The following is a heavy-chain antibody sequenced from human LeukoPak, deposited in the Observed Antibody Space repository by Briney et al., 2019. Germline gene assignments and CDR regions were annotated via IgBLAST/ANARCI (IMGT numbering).Heavy chain of an antibody. CDR2: ISAYNGNT. V-gene: IGHV1-18*01. D-gene: IGHD1-1*01. CDR1: GYTFTSYG. J-gene: IGHJ3*02. CDR3: ARVELDDAFDI. Sequence: GASVKVSCKASGYTFTSYGISWVRQAPGQGLEWMGWISAYNGNTNYAQKLQGRVTMTRDMSTSTVYMELSSLRSEDTAVYYCARVELDDAFDIWGQGTMVTVSS.